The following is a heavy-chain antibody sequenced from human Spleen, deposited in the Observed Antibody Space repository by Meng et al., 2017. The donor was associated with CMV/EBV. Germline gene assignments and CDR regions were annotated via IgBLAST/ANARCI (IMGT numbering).Heavy chain of an antibody. CDR1: GHTFTTYF. CDR3: VSMTFDS. V-gene: IGHV1-46*01. D-gene: IGHD2-8*01. J-gene: IGHJ4*02. CDR2: INPPGTKT. Sequence: ASVKVSCKASGHTFTTYFMHWVRQAPGQGLEWMGLINPPGTKTTYSQKFQGRLTLTRDTSTSTSHMDLSSLTSDDTAVYFCVSMTFDSWGQGTLDTVSS.